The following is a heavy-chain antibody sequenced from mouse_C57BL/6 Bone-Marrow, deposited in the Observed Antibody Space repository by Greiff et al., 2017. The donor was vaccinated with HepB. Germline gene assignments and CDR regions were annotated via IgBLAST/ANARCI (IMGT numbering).Heavy chain of an antibody. J-gene: IGHJ4*01. CDR1: GYTFTSYW. D-gene: IGHD2-4*01. CDR2: IDPNSGGT. V-gene: IGHV1-72*01. Sequence: VQLQQPGAELVKPGASVKLSCKASGYTFTSYWMHWVKQRPGRGLEWIGRIDPNSGGTKYNEKFKSKATLTVDKPSSTAYMQLSSLTSEDSAVCYCAGYYDYDEGDAMDYWGQGTSVTVSS. CDR3: AGYYDYDEGDAMDY.